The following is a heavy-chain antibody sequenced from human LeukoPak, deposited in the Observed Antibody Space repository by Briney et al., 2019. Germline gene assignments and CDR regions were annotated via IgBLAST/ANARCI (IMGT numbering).Heavy chain of an antibody. CDR1: GGSISSYY. V-gene: IGHV4-59*01. D-gene: IGHD6-13*01. Sequence: SETLSLTCTVSGGSISSYYWSWIRQPPGKGLEWIGYIYYRGNTNYHPSLKSRVSISVDRSTSQFSLKLSSVTAADTAVYYCARVSSSWYYDYWGQGTLVTVSS. CDR3: ARVSSSWYYDY. CDR2: IYYRGNT. J-gene: IGHJ4*02.